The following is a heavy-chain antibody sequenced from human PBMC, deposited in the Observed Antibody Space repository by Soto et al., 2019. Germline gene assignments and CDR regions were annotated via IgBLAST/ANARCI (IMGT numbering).Heavy chain of an antibody. V-gene: IGHV1-46*03. CDR1: GYTFTSYY. CDR2: INPSGGST. J-gene: IGHJ3*02. D-gene: IGHD3-10*01. CDR3: ARDKGSGSYWDAFDI. Sequence: ASVKVSCKASGYTFTSYYMHWVRQAPGQGLEWMGIINPSGGSTSYAQKFQGRVNMTRDTSTSTVYMELSSLRSEDTAVYYCARDKGSGSYWDAFDIWGQGTMVTVSS.